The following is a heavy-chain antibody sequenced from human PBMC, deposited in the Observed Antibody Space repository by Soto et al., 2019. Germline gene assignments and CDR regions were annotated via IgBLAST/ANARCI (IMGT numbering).Heavy chain of an antibody. Sequence: QVQLVQSGAEVKKPGASVKVSCKASGYTFTSYGISWVRQAPGQGLEWMGWISAYNGNTHYAQKLQGRVTMTTDTSTSTAYMELRSRRSDDTAVYYCARDRALVTPRYYYYGMDVWCQETTVTVS. J-gene: IGHJ6*02. CDR2: ISAYNGNT. V-gene: IGHV1-18*04. D-gene: IGHD2-15*01. CDR1: GYTFTSYG. CDR3: ARDRALVTPRYYYYGMDV.